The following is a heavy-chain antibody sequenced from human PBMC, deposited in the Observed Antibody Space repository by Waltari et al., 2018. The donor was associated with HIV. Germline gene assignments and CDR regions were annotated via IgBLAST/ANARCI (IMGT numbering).Heavy chain of an antibody. J-gene: IGHJ6*02. Sequence: HVQLQQWGAGLLKPSETLSLSCAVYGGSFTGYYWSWIRQSPGKGLEWIGEISHSESTSYDPSLEPRVTISIDTSKNQFALKVTSVTAADTAVYYCARGGDNVVVPEAYRGSEDYNGMGVWGQGTAVIVSS. D-gene: IGHD2-2*01. CDR2: ISHSEST. V-gene: IGHV4-34*01. CDR1: GGSFTGYY. CDR3: ARGGDNVVVPEAYRGSEDYNGMGV.